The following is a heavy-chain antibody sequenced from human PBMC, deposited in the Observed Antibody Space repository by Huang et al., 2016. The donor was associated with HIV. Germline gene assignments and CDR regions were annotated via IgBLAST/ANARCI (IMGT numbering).Heavy chain of an antibody. D-gene: IGHD3-22*01. CDR3: ATVDYYDTSGPQRGYFDN. CDR1: GGSFRNFA. V-gene: IGHV1-69*01. Sequence: QVQLVQSGAEVKKPGYSVRVSCKASGGSFRNFAIGWVRQAPGQGLELMGGNIPTLGTANYAKKFRGRVTIIPDESTSTAYMELSSLRSEDTAVYYCATVDYYDTSGPQRGYFDNWGQGTLVTVSS. CDR2: NIPTLGTA. J-gene: IGHJ4*02.